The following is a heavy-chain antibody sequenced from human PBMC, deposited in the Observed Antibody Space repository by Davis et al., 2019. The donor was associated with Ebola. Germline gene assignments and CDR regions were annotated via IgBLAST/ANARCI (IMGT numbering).Heavy chain of an antibody. Sequence: PGGSLRLSCTVSGGSISSSSYYWGWIRQPPGKGLGWIGSIYYSGSTYYNPSLKSRVTISVETSKNQFSLKLSSVTAADTAVYYCASPLTGTSYGMDDWGQGTTVTVSS. V-gene: IGHV4-39*01. CDR2: IYYSGST. CDR1: GGSISSSSYY. J-gene: IGHJ6*02. CDR3: ASPLTGTSYGMDD. D-gene: IGHD1-7*01.